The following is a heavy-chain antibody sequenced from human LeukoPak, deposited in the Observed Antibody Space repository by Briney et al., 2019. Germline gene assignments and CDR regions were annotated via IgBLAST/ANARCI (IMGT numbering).Heavy chain of an antibody. D-gene: IGHD5-18*01. V-gene: IGHV3-21*01. J-gene: IGHJ4*02. CDR2: ISSSSSYI. Sequence: GGSLRLSCAASGFTFSSYSMNWVRQAPGKGLEWVSFISSSSSYIYYVDSVKGRFTISRDNAKNSLYLQMNSLRAEDTAVYYCAMPGYSYGYVYYWGQGTLVTVSS. CDR1: GFTFSSYS. CDR3: AMPGYSYGYVYY.